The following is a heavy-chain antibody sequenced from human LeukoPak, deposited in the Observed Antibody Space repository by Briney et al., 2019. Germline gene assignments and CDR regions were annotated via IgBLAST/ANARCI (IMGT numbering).Heavy chain of an antibody. CDR1: GFTVSSNY. CDR3: AREGSGLYYFDY. V-gene: IGHV3-21*01. J-gene: IGHJ4*02. CDR2: ISSSSSYI. Sequence: PGGSLRLSCAASGFTVSSNYMSWVRQAPGKGLEWVSSISSSSSYIYYADSVKGRFTISRDNAKNSLYLQMNSLRAEDTAVYYCAREGSGLYYFDYWGQGTLVTVSS. D-gene: IGHD3-3*01.